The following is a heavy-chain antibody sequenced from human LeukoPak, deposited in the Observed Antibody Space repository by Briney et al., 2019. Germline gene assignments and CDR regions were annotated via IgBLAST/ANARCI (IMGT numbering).Heavy chain of an antibody. D-gene: IGHD3-16*01. J-gene: IGHJ4*02. CDR3: ARDATRGGDFDY. Sequence: GGSLRLSCAASGFTFSDYGMHWVRQAPGKGLEWVANINQGGSEKYYVDSVKGRFTISRDNAKNSLYLQMNSLRAEDTAVYYCARDATRGGDFDYWGQGTLVTASS. V-gene: IGHV3-7*01. CDR1: GFTFSDYG. CDR2: INQGGSEK.